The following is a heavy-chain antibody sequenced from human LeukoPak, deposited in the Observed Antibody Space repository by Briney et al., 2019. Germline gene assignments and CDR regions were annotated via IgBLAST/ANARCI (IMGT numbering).Heavy chain of an antibody. CDR2: IYYSGSI. J-gene: IGHJ3*02. D-gene: IGHD1-14*01. CDR1: GGSISSYY. CDR3: ARDNPPEAFDI. V-gene: IGHV4-59*01. Sequence: PSETLSLTCTVSGGSISSYYWSWIRQPPGKGLEWIGYIYYSGSINYNPSLKSRVTISVDTSKNQFSLKLSSVTAADTAVYYCARDNPPEAFDIWGQGKRVTVSS.